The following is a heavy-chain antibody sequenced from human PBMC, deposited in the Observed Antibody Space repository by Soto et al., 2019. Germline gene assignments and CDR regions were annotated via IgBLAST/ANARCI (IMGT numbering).Heavy chain of an antibody. CDR3: ARDGGFGELKY. V-gene: IGHV1-69*18. CDR2: IIPVFGTT. CDR1: GDTFSGYP. Sequence: QVKLVQSGAELKKPGSSVKVSCKASGDTFSGYPINWVRQAPGEGLEWMGRIIPVFGTTNDAQRFEGRVTFTADESTNTAYMKLRGLLSEDTAVYYCARDGGFGELKYWGPGTLVTVSS. D-gene: IGHD3-10*01. J-gene: IGHJ4*02.